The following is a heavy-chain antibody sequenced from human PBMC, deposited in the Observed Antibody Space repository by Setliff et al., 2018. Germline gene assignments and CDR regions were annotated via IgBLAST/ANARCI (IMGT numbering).Heavy chain of an antibody. V-gene: IGHV3-74*01. CDR1: GFTFSGFS. J-gene: IGHJ4*02. Sequence: PGGSLRLSCAASGFTFSGFSLHWVRQAPGKGLEWVSRTHSDGTTTAYADSVRGRVTVSRDNAKNTLYLQMNSLRVEDTAIYYCARGFGYAAWYYLDYWGQGTLVTVSS. D-gene: IGHD2-2*03. CDR2: THSDGTTT. CDR3: ARGFGYAAWYYLDY.